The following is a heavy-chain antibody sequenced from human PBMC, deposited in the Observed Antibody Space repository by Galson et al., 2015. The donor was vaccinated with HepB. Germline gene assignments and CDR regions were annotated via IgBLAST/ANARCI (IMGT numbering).Heavy chain of an antibody. Sequence: SVKVSCKASGGTFSSYAISWVRQAPGQGLEWMGGIIPIFGTANYAQKFQGRVTITADESTSTAYMELSSLRSEDTAVYYCARANLPFSGYHYFDYWGQGTLVTVSS. J-gene: IGHJ4*02. CDR2: IIPIFGTA. V-gene: IGHV1-69*13. D-gene: IGHD3-22*01. CDR3: ARANLPFSGYHYFDY. CDR1: GGTFSSYA.